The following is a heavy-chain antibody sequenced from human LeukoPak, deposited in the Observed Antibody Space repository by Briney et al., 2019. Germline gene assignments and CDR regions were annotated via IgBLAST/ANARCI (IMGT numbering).Heavy chain of an antibody. Sequence: SETLSLTCAVSGYSISSGYYWGWIRQPPGKGLEWIGSIYHSGSTYNPSLKSRVTISVDTSKNQFSLKLSSVTAADTAVYYCAITVVALYSNFDYWGQGTLVTVSS. CDR1: GYSISSGYY. CDR2: IYHSGST. CDR3: AITVVALYSNFDY. J-gene: IGHJ4*02. D-gene: IGHD4-23*01. V-gene: IGHV4-38-2*01.